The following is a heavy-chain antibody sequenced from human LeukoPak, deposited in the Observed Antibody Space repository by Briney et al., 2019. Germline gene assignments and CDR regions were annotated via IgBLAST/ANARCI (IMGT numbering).Heavy chain of an antibody. J-gene: IGHJ2*01. CDR2: ISAYNGNT. V-gene: IGHV1-18*01. D-gene: IGHD6-6*01. CDR3: ARQVFIAARRYFDL. CDR1: GYTFTGYG. Sequence: ASVKVSCKASGYTFTGYGISWVRQAPGQGLEWMGWISAYNGNTNYAQKLQGRVTMTTDTSTSTAYMELRSLRSDDTAVYYCARQVFIAARRYFDLWGRGTLVTVSS.